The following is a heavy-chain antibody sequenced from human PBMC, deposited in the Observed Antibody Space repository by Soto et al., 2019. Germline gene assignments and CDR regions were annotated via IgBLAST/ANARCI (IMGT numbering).Heavy chain of an antibody. CDR2: ISSSSSYI. J-gene: IGHJ5*02. V-gene: IGHV3-21*01. CDR3: ARDDCSSTSCENWFDP. Sequence: GGSLRLSCAASGFTFSSYSMNWVRQAPGKGLEWVSSISSSSSYIYYADSVKGRFTISRDNAKNSLYLQMNSLRAEDTVVFYCARDDCSSTSCENWFDPWGQGTLVTVSS. D-gene: IGHD2-2*01. CDR1: GFTFSSYS.